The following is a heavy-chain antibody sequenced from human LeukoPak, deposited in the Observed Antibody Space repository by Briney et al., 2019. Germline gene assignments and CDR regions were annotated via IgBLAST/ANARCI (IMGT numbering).Heavy chain of an antibody. CDR1: GFTLSNYW. Sequence: GGSLRLSCAASGFTLSNYWMSWVRQAPGKGLEWVANINQDSSEKYYVDSVKGRFTISRDNAKNSLYLQMNSLRAEDTALYYCARVPLMVYDNWFDPWGQGTLVTVSS. CDR2: INQDSSEK. V-gene: IGHV3-7*03. D-gene: IGHD2-8*01. J-gene: IGHJ5*02. CDR3: ARVPLMVYDNWFDP.